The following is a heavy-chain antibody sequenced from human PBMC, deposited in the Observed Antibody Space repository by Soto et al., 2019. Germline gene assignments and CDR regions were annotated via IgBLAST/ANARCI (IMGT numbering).Heavy chain of an antibody. Sequence: ASVKVSCKASGYTFTSYGISWVRQAPGQGLEWMRWISAYNGNTNYAQKLQGRVTMTTDTSTSTAYMELRSLRSDDTAVYYCARDTLGYCSGGSSQITYDYWGQGTLVTVSS. CDR1: GYTFTSYG. CDR3: ARDTLGYCSGGSSQITYDY. V-gene: IGHV1-18*01. CDR2: ISAYNGNT. D-gene: IGHD2-15*01. J-gene: IGHJ4*02.